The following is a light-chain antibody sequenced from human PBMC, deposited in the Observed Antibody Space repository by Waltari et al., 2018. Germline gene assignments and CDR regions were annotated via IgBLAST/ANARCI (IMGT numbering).Light chain of an antibody. V-gene: IGKV3-15*01. CDR2: GAS. J-gene: IGKJ1*01. Sequence: EIVMKQSPATLSVSQGVRATLSCRASQSVSSNLGWYQQKPGQAPRLLIYGASTRATGIPVRFSGSGSGTEFTLTISSLQSEDFAVYYCQQYNNWPRTFGQGTKVEVK. CDR3: QQYNNWPRT. CDR1: QSVSSN.